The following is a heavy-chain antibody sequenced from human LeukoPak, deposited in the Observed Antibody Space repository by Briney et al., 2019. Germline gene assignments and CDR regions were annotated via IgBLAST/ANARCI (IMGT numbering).Heavy chain of an antibody. CDR2: IYYSGST. J-gene: IGHJ4*02. D-gene: IGHD6-19*01. Sequence: SETLSLTCTVSGGSISSYYWSWIRQPPGKGLEWIGYIYYSGSTNYNPSLKSRVTISVDTSKNQFSPKLSSVTAADTAVYYCARREQWLAFDYWGQGTLVTVSS. V-gene: IGHV4-59*08. CDR3: ARREQWLAFDY. CDR1: GGSISSYY.